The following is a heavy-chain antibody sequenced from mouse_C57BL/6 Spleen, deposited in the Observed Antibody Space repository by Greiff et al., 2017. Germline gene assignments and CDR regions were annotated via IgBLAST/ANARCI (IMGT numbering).Heavy chain of an antibody. D-gene: IGHD1-1*01. Sequence: VKLQESGPELVKPGASVKLSCKASGYTFTSYDINWVKQRPGQGLEWIGWIYPRDGSTKYNEKFKGKATLTVDTSSSTAYMELHSLTSEDSAVYFCAKVTTVVARGFAYWGQGTLVTVSA. J-gene: IGHJ3*01. CDR2: IYPRDGST. CDR1: GYTFTSYD. V-gene: IGHV1-85*01. CDR3: AKVTTVVARGFAY.